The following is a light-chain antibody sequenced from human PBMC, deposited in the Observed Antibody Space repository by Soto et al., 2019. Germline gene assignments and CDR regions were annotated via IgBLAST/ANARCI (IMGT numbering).Light chain of an antibody. J-gene: IGLJ3*02. V-gene: IGLV2-23*01. CDR2: EGS. Sequence: QSALTQPASVSGSPGQSITISCTGTSSDVGSYNLVSWYQQHPGKAPKLMIYEGSNRPSGLSNRLSGSKSGNTASLTISGVQAEDEADYYCCSYAGYSTPWVFGGGTKLTVL. CDR3: CSYAGYSTPWV. CDR1: SSDVGSYNL.